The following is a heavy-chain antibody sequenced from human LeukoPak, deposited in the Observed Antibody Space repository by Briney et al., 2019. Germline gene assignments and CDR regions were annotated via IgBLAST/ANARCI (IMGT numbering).Heavy chain of an antibody. CDR3: ARSGSGSQYYYYYYYMDV. Sequence: PSETLSLTCTVSGGSISSSSYYWGWIRQPPGKGLEWIGSISYSGSTYYNPSLKSRVTISVDTSKNQFSLKLSSVTAADTAVYYCARSGSGSQYYYYYYYMDVWGKGTTVTVSS. CDR1: GGSISSSSYY. CDR2: ISYSGST. D-gene: IGHD3-10*01. V-gene: IGHV4-39*01. J-gene: IGHJ6*03.